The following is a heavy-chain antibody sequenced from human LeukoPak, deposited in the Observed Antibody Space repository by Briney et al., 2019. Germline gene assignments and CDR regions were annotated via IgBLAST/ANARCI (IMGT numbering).Heavy chain of an antibody. CDR3: ASLATRSYYFDY. V-gene: IGHV1-69*05. D-gene: IGHD5-24*01. CDR1: GGTFSSYA. Sequence: SVKVSCKASGGTFSSYAISWVRQAPGQGREWMGGIIPIFGTANYAQKFQGRVTITTDESTSTAYMELSSLRSEDTAVYYCASLATRSYYFDYWGQGTLVTVSS. J-gene: IGHJ4*02. CDR2: IIPIFGTA.